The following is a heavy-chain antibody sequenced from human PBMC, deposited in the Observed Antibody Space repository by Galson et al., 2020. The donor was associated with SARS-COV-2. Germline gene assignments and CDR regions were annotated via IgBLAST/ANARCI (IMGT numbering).Heavy chain of an antibody. V-gene: IGHV3-64D*06. D-gene: IGHD6-19*01. CDR1: GFTFSSCA. CDR3: VNWKWLVPVDY. J-gene: IGHJ4*02. Sequence: WGSLRLSCSASGFTFSSCAMHWVRQAPGKGLEYVSAMSSNGGSTYYADSVKGRFTISRDNSKNTLYLQMSSLRAEDTAVYYCVNWKWLVPVDYWGQGTMVTVSS. CDR2: MSSNGGST.